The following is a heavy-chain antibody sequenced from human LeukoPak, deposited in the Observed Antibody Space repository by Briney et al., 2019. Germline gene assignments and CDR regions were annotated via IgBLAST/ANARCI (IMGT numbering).Heavy chain of an antibody. V-gene: IGHV3-48*03. CDR1: GFTFDNYE. J-gene: IGHJ4*02. CDR2: ISSSGSTI. Sequence: GGSLRLSCAASGFTFDNYEMNWVRQAPGKGLEWVSYISSSGSTIYYADSVKGRFTISRDNVKNSLYLQMNNLRVEDTAVYYCAREALLLKFDYWGQGTLVTVSS. CDR3: AREALLLKFDY. D-gene: IGHD3-10*01.